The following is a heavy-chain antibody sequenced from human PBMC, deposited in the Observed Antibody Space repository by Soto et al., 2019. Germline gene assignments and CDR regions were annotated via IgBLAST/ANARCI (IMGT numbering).Heavy chain of an antibody. CDR3: ARPAARGFGEPAQGLDYFYCGMDV. J-gene: IGHJ6*02. CDR2: LIPIFGTA. V-gene: IGHV1-69*01. CDR1: GGTFSSYA. D-gene: IGHD3-10*01. Sequence: QVQLVQSGAEVKKPGSSVKVSCKASGGTFSSYAISWVRQAPGQGREWMGGLIPIFGTANYAQKFQGRVTITADESTSTAYMELSSLRSEDTAVYYCARPAARGFGEPAQGLDYFYCGMDVWGQGSTVTVSS.